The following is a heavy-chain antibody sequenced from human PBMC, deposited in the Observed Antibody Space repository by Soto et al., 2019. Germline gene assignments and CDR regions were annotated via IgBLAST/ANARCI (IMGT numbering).Heavy chain of an antibody. V-gene: IGHV1-24*01. CDR3: ATAQITFGGVIVISVRYYFDY. J-gene: IGHJ4*02. Sequence: ASVKVSCKVSGYTLTELSIQWVRQAPGKGLEWMGGFDPEDGETIYAQKFQGRVTMTEDTSTDTAYMELSSLRSEDTAVYYCATAQITFGGVIVISVRYYFDYWGQGTLVTVSS. CDR1: GYTLTELS. CDR2: FDPEDGET. D-gene: IGHD3-16*02.